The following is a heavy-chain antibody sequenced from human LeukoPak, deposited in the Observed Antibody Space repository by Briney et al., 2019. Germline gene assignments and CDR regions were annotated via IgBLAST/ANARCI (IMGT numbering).Heavy chain of an antibody. D-gene: IGHD6-19*01. V-gene: IGHV3-9*01. J-gene: IGHJ4*02. Sequence: GGSLRLSCAASGFTFGDYAMHWVRQVPGKGLEWVAGVSWNGGIIGSADSVKGLFTISRDNAKHSLSLQMNSLRSEDTALYYCAKDHGSGFYYFDYWGQGTLVTVSS. CDR2: VSWNGGII. CDR1: GFTFGDYA. CDR3: AKDHGSGFYYFDY.